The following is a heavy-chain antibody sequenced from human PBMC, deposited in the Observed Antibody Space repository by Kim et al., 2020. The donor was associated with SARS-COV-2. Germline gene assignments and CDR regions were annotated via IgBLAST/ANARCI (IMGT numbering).Heavy chain of an antibody. CDR3: ARMRVGGSYFDY. D-gene: IGHD1-26*01. V-gene: IGHV1-69*13. J-gene: IGHJ4*02. Sequence: SVKVSCKASGGTFSSYAISWVRQAPGQGLEWMGGIIPIFGTANYAQKFQGRVTITADESTSTAYMELSSLRSEDTAVYYCARMRVGGSYFDYWGQGTLVTVSS. CDR2: IIPIFGTA. CDR1: GGTFSSYA.